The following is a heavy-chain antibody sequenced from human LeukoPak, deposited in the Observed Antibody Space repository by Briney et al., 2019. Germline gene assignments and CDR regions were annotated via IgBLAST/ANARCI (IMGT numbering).Heavy chain of an antibody. J-gene: IGHJ4*02. Sequence: SETLSLTCTVSGGSISSSSYYWGWIRQPPGKGLEWIGSIYYSGSAYYNPSLKSRVTISVDTSKNQFSLKLSSVTAADTAVYYCARVVVPAAMDYWGQGTLVTVSS. D-gene: IGHD2-2*01. CDR1: GGSISSSSYY. CDR2: IYYSGSA. CDR3: ARVVVPAAMDY. V-gene: IGHV4-39*07.